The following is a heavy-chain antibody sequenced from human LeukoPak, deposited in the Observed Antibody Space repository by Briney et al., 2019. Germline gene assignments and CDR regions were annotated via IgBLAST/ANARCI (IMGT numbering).Heavy chain of an antibody. J-gene: IGHJ2*01. CDR2: ISGTGGST. CDR3: AKVPANNNWSYWYFDI. V-gene: IGHV3-23*01. Sequence: GSLRLSCAASGFTFSSYAMTWVRQPPGNGLEWVSSISGTGGSTYYADSVRGAFTISRDNSKNTLYLQMNSLRAEDTAVYYCAKVPANNNWSYWYFDIRGRGTLVSVSS. D-gene: IGHD1-1*01. CDR1: GFTFSSYA.